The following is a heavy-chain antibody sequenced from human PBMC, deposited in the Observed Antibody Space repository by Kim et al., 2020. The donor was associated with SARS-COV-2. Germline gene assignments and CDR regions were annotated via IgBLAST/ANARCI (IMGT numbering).Heavy chain of an antibody. Sequence: NPSPRNRVTIPVDTSKNQCSLKLSSVTAADTAVYYCARLYCSSTSCYVDYWGQGTLVTVSS. V-gene: IGHV4-59*08. CDR3: ARLYCSSTSCYVDY. D-gene: IGHD2-2*01. J-gene: IGHJ4*02.